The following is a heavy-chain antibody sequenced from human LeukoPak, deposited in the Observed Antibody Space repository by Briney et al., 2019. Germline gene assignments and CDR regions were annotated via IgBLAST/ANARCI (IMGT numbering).Heavy chain of an antibody. D-gene: IGHD6-13*01. CDR2: INPNSGGT. V-gene: IGHV1-2*02. Sequence: ASVKVSCKASGYAFTGYYMHWVRQAPGQGLEWMGWINPNSGGTNYAQKSQGRVTVTADKSTSTAYMELSSLRSEDTAVYYCARGPRIAAASSDYWGQGTLVTVSS. CDR1: GYAFTGYY. J-gene: IGHJ4*02. CDR3: ARGPRIAAASSDY.